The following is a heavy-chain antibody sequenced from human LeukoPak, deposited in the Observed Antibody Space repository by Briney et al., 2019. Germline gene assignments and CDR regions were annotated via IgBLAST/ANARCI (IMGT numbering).Heavy chain of an antibody. CDR3: AKDPGGYGDYLDY. CDR1: GFTFSSYA. Sequence: PGGSLRLSCAASGFTFSSYAMSWVRQAPGKGLEWVSAISGSGGSTSYADSVKGRITISRDNSKKTLYLQMKSLRAEDTAVYYCAKDPGGYGDYLDYWGQGTLVTVSS. V-gene: IGHV3-23*01. CDR2: ISGSGGST. D-gene: IGHD4-17*01. J-gene: IGHJ4*02.